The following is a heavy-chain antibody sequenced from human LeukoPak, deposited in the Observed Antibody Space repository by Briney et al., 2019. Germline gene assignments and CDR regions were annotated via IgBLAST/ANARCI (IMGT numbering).Heavy chain of an antibody. V-gene: IGHV3-21*01. D-gene: IGHD6-19*01. CDR1: GFTFSSYS. J-gene: IGHJ4*02. CDR2: ISSSSSYI. CDR3: ASFDPIAVADIDY. Sequence: GGSLRLSCAVSGFTFSSYSMNWVRQAPGKGLEWVSSISSSSSYIYYADSVKGRFTISRDNAKNSLYLQMNSLRAEDTAVYYCASFDPIAVADIDYWGQGTLVTVSS.